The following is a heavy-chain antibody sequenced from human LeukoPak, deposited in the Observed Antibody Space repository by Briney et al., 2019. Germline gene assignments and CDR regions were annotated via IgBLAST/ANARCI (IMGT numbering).Heavy chain of an antibody. Sequence: GASVKVSCKASGYTLTGYYMHWVRQAPGQGLEWMGWINPNSGGTNYAQKFQGRVTMTRDTSISTAYMELSRLRSDDTAVYYCARDYGGLLWFGELSSSAGNWFDPWGQGTLVTVSS. CDR3: ARDYGGLLWFGELSSSAGNWFDP. CDR1: GYTLTGYY. D-gene: IGHD3-10*01. CDR2: INPNSGGT. J-gene: IGHJ5*02. V-gene: IGHV1-2*02.